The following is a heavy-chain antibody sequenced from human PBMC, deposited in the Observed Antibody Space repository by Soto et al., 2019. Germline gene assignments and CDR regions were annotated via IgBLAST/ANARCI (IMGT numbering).Heavy chain of an antibody. CDR3: ARDSSWTGYSAQFDS. J-gene: IGHJ4*02. CDR2: INSDGRST. V-gene: IGHV3-74*01. Sequence: EVQLEESGGGLVQPGGSLRLSCAASGFTFSSHWMHWVRHAPGKGLVWVSRINSDGRSTTNADSVKGRFTISRDNARNTLYLQMNSLRAEDTAVYYCARDSSWTGYSAQFDSWGQGTLVTVAS. D-gene: IGHD3-9*01. CDR1: GFTFSSHW.